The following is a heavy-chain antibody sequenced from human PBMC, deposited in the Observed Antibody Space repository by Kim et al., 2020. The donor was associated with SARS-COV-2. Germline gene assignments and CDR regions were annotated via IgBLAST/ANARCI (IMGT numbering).Heavy chain of an antibody. CDR3: ATHASGCIDAFDI. D-gene: IGHD6-19*01. CDR1: GFAFSAFW. J-gene: IGHJ3*02. Sequence: GGSLRLSCAASGFAFSAFWMHWVRQVTGKGLEWVTRMSGDATTTNYADSVKGRFTRSRDNAKNTLYLQMNSLRADETAVYYCATHASGCIDAFDIWGQGTLVTVSS. CDR2: MSGDATTT. V-gene: IGHV3-74*01.